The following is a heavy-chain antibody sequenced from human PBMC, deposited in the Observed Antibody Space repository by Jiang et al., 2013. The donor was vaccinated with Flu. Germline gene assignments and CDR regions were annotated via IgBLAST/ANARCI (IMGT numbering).Heavy chain of an antibody. CDR1: GFTFTSSA. D-gene: IGHD6-13*01. V-gene: IGHV1-58*01. Sequence: SGAEVKKPGTSVKVSCKASGFTFTSSAVQWVRQARGQRLEWIGWIVVGSGNTNYAQKFQERVTITRDMSTSTAYMELSSLRSEDTAVYYCAASLYSSSFRYCGMDVWGQGTTVTVSS. CDR2: IVVGSGNT. CDR3: AASLYSSSFRYCGMDV. J-gene: IGHJ6*02.